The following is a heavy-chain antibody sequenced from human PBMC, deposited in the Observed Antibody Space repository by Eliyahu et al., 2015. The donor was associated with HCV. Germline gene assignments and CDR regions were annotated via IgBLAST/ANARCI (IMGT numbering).Heavy chain of an antibody. Sequence: QVQLQQWGAGLLKPSETLSXTCAVXGGSFSGYYXSWIRQPPGKGLEWIGEINHSGSTNYNPSLKSRVTISVDTSKNQFSLKLSSVTAADTAVYYCARRFSNIYGRGAFDFWGQGTMVPVSS. V-gene: IGHV4-34*01. CDR3: ARRFSNIYGRGAFDF. CDR1: GGSFSGYY. D-gene: IGHD3-3*02. J-gene: IGHJ3*01. CDR2: INHSGST.